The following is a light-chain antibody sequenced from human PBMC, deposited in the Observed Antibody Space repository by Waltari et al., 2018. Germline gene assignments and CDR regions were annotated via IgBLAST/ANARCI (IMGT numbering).Light chain of an antibody. Sequence: EVVLTQSPATLSVSPGETATLSCRASQSISGYLAWYQQKPGQAPRLLIYDASHRARDIPARFSGSGSGTDFTLTISSLEPEDFAVYYCQQRQNWPPVTFGQGTRLEIK. V-gene: IGKV3-11*01. CDR1: QSISGY. J-gene: IGKJ5*01. CDR2: DAS. CDR3: QQRQNWPPVT.